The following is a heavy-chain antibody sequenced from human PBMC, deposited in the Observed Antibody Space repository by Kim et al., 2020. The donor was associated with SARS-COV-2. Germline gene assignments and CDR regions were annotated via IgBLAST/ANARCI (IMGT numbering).Heavy chain of an antibody. J-gene: IGHJ3*02. Sequence: DSVKGRFTITRDNAKNSLYLQMNSLRAEDTAVYYCARRGDSGYDYDAFDIWGQGTMVTVSS. V-gene: IGHV3-11*06. CDR3: ARRGDSGYDYDAFDI. D-gene: IGHD5-12*01.